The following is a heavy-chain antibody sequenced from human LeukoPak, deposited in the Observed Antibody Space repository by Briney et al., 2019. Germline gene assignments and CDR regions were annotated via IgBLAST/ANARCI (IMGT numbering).Heavy chain of an antibody. J-gene: IGHJ4*02. V-gene: IGHV3-7*05. CDR3: ARPLMGGGNSPFDS. CDR1: GFSFSSDW. Sequence: GGSLRLSCAASGFSFSSDWMSWVRQAPGKGLEWVANIRRDGSQKYYVDSVKGRFTISRDNADNSLYLHMNSLRAEDTAVYYCARPLMGGGNSPFDSWGQGTLATVSS. D-gene: IGHD4-23*01. CDR2: IRRDGSQK.